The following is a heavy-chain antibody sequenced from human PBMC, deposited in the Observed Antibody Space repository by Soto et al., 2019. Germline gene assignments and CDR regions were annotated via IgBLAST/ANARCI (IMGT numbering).Heavy chain of an antibody. CDR1: GGSFSGYY. CDR3: ARLAPDDILTGPDAFDI. V-gene: IGHV4-34*01. CDR2: INHSGST. Sequence: PSETLSLTCAVYGGSFSGYYWSWIRQPPGKGLEWIGKINHSGSTNYNPSLKSRVTISVDTSKNQFSLKLSSVTAADTAVYYCARLAPDDILTGPDAFDIWGQGTMVT. J-gene: IGHJ3*02. D-gene: IGHD3-9*01.